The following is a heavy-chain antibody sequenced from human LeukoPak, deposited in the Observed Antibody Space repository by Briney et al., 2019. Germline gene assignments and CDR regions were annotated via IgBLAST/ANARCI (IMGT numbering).Heavy chain of an antibody. CDR1: GFTFDDYA. V-gene: IGHV3-9*01. CDR3: AKDTALGYSGYEAFDY. J-gene: IGHJ4*02. Sequence: PGGSLRLSCAASGFTFDDYAVHWVRQAPGKGLEWVSGISWNSGSIGSADSVKGRFTISRDNAKNSLYLQMNSLRAEDTALYYCAKDTALGYSGYEAFDYWGQGTLVTVSS. D-gene: IGHD5-12*01. CDR2: ISWNSGSI.